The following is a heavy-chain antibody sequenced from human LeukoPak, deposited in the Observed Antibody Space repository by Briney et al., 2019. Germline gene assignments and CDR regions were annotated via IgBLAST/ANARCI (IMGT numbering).Heavy chain of an antibody. Sequence: GASVKVSCKASGYTFTSYDINWVRQAPGQGLEWMGWINPNSGGTNYTQKFQGRVTMTRDTSISTAYMELSRLRSDDTAVYYCARALRSNIQRDYYYYYYMDVWGKGTTVTISS. CDR2: INPNSGGT. D-gene: IGHD2-15*01. CDR1: GYTFTSYD. CDR3: ARALRSNIQRDYYYYYYMDV. J-gene: IGHJ6*03. V-gene: IGHV1-2*02.